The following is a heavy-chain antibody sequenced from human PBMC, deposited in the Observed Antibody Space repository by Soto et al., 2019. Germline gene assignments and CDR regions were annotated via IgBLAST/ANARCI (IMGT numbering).Heavy chain of an antibody. Sequence: QVRLVESGGGVVQPGRSLRLSCTASGFSFSSYAMYWFRQPPGKGLEWVAVISKDGMNKNYADSVKRRVTVSRDNANYSLDLQLNSLRGEDTAMYYCARDMYSSDYFVKWFEPWGQGPLVTVSS. D-gene: IGHD6-19*01. V-gene: IGHV3-30*04. CDR2: ISKDGMNK. CDR3: ARDMYSSDYFVKWFEP. J-gene: IGHJ5*02. CDR1: GFSFSSYA.